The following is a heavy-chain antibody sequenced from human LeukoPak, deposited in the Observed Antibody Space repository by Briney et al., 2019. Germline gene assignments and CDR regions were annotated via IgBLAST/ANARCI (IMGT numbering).Heavy chain of an antibody. D-gene: IGHD3-10*01. V-gene: IGHV3-74*01. CDR3: ARDRRFGEFDY. Sequence: GGSLRLSCAASGFTFSSYSMNWVRQAPGKGLVWVSRINSDGSSTSYADSVKGRFTISRDNAKNTLYLQMNSLRAEDTAVYYCARDRRFGEFDYWGQGTLVTVSS. J-gene: IGHJ4*02. CDR1: GFTFSSYS. CDR2: INSDGSST.